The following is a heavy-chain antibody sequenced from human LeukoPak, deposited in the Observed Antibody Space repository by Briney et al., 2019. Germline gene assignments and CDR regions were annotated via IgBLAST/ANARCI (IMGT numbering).Heavy chain of an antibody. CDR1: GGTFSSYA. V-gene: IGHV1-69*04. D-gene: IGHD3-10*01. CDR3: ARSLWFGESRGGSLSSNWFDP. Sequence: SVKVSCKASGGTFSSYAISWVRQAPGHGLEWMGRIIPIFGIANYAQKFQGRVTITADKSTSTAYMELSSLRSEDTAVYYCARSLWFGESRGGSLSSNWFDPWGQGTLVTVSS. CDR2: IIPIFGIA. J-gene: IGHJ5*02.